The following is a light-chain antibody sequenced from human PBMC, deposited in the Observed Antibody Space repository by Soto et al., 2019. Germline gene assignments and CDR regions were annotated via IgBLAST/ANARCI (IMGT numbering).Light chain of an antibody. V-gene: IGKV1-5*01. J-gene: IGKJ1*01. CDR3: QQYNTHSGT. CDR1: QTVNAW. Sequence: DIQMTQSPSTLSASLGDRVTITCRASQTVNAWLAWYQHKPGKAPKPLIYDASILESGVPARFSGSGSGTEFIHTISSLQPDDVGTYYCQQYNTHSGTFGQGTKVEIK. CDR2: DAS.